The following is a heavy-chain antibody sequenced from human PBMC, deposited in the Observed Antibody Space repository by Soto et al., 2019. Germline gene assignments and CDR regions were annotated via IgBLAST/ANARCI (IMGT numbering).Heavy chain of an antibody. CDR1: GGSIISYY. CDR3: ARDHIAAAEYYGMDV. Sequence: SETLSLTCTVSGGSIISYYWSWIRQPAGKGLEWIGRIYTSGSTNYNPSLKSRVTMSVDTSKNQFSLKLSSVTAADTAVYYCARDHIAAAEYYGMDVWGQGTTVTVSS. V-gene: IGHV4-4*07. CDR2: IYTSGST. D-gene: IGHD6-13*01. J-gene: IGHJ6*02.